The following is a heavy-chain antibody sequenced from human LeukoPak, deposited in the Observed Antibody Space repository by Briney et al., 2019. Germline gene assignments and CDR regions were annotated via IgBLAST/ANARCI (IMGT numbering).Heavy chain of an antibody. CDR1: GFTFSSYA. CDR2: ISGSGGST. CDR3: ARPYCSGGSCYSQVAL. D-gene: IGHD2-15*01. Sequence: GGSLRLSCAASGFTFSSYAMSWVRQAPGKGLEWVSAISGSGGSTYYADSAKGRFTISRDNSKNTLYLQMNSLRAEDTAVYCCARPYCSGGSCYSQVALWGQGTLVTVSS. J-gene: IGHJ4*02. V-gene: IGHV3-23*01.